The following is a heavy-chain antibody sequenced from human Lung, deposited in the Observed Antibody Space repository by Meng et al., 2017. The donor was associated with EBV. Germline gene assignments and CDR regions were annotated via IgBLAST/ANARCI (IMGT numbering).Heavy chain of an antibody. CDR1: GDTVTSYG. J-gene: IGHJ5*02. Sequence: QGQLGQAGVGVKKPWASVQVPCKASGDTVTSYGISCVRQAPGQGLEWMGWISAYNGNTNSAQKLQGRVTMTTDTSTSTAYMELRSLRSDDTAVYYCARARLGGYCSSTSCADNWFDPWGQGTLVTVSS. CDR3: ARARLGGYCSSTSCADNWFDP. V-gene: IGHV1-18*01. D-gene: IGHD2-2*01. CDR2: ISAYNGNT.